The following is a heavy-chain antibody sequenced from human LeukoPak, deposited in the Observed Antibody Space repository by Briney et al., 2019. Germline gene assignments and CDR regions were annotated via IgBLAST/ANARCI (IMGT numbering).Heavy chain of an antibody. CDR1: GYSFSNYW. D-gene: IGHD2-2*01. CDR2: IYPGDSDT. CDR3: ARSSCTSTRCPTINDY. Sequence: GESLKISCKGSGYSFSNYWIAWVRQMPGKGLEWMGIIYPGDSDTRYSPSFEGQITISADKSISAAYLQWSSLKASDTAMYYCARSSCTSTRCPTINDYWGQGTLVTVSS. V-gene: IGHV5-51*01. J-gene: IGHJ4*02.